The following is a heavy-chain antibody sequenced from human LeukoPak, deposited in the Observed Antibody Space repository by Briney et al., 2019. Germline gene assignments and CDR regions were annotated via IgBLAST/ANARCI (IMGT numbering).Heavy chain of an antibody. Sequence: GGSLRLSCAASGFTFSSYSMNWVRQAPGKGLEWVSLIYSGGSTYYADSVKGRFTISRDNSKNTLYLQMNSLRAEDTAVYYCARVRYSSGCYYFDYWGQGTLVTVSS. CDR1: GFTFSSYS. V-gene: IGHV3-53*01. CDR2: IYSGGST. J-gene: IGHJ4*02. CDR3: ARVRYSSGCYYFDY. D-gene: IGHD6-19*01.